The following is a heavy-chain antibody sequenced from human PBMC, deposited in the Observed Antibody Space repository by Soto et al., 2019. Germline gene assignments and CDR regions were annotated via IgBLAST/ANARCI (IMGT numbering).Heavy chain of an antibody. CDR1: GVSFSGYY. J-gene: IGHJ3*02. D-gene: IGHD4-17*01. V-gene: IGHV4-34*12. CDR3: ARPKTTVTTPDAFDI. CDR2: ILHSGST. Sequence: HVQLQQWGAGLLTPSETLSLTCGVYGVSFSGYYWSWIRQPPGKGLEWIGEILHSGSTNYNPSLRGRVTVSVDTSKNQFSLKLSSVTAADTAVYYCARPKTTVTTPDAFDIWGQGTMVTVSS.